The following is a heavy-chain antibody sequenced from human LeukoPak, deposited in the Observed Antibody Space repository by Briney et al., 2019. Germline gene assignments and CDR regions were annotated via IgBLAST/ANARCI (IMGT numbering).Heavy chain of an antibody. CDR2: INPNSGGT. V-gene: IGHV1-2*02. J-gene: IGHJ4*02. D-gene: IGHD5-12*01. CDR1: GYTFTGYY. Sequence: ASVKVSCKASGYTFTGYYMHWVRQAPGQGLEWMGWINPNSGGTNYAQKFQGRVTMTRDTSISTAYMELSRLRSDDTAVYYCARDRRYSGSDYYYWGQGTLVTVSS. CDR3: ARDRRYSGSDYYY.